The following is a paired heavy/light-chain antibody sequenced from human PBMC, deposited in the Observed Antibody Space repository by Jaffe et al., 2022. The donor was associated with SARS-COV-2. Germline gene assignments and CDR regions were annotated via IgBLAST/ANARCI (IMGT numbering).Heavy chain of an antibody. J-gene: IGHJ4*02. Sequence: EVQLVESGGGLVQPGGSLRLSCAASGFTFSTYWMHWVRQTPGKGLVWVSRINSDGTTTTYADSVKGRFTISRDNAKNTLYLQMNSLRAEDTAVYYCARATTVTSLSFGYWGQGILVTVSS. CDR1: GFTFSTYW. D-gene: IGHD4-17*01. V-gene: IGHV3-74*01. CDR3: ARATTVTSLSFGY. CDR2: INSDGTTT.
Light chain of an antibody. J-gene: IGKJ2*01. CDR1: QSVLFSSNNKNY. CDR2: WAS. CDR3: QQYYSTPYT. V-gene: IGKV4-1*01. Sequence: DIVMTQSPDSLAVSLGERATINCKSSQSVLFSSNNKNYLAWYQQTPGQPPKLLIYWASTRDSGVPDRFSGSGSGTDFTLTISNLQAEDVAVYYCQQYYSTPYTFGQGTKLEIK.